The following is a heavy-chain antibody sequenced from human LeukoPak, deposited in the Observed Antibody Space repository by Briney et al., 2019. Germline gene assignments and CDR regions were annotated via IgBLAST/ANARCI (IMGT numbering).Heavy chain of an antibody. CDR1: GGSFSGYY. Sequence: SETLSLTCAVYGGSFSGYYWSWIRQPPGKGPEWIGEINHSGSTNYNPSLKSRVTISVDTSKNQFSLKLSSVTAADTAVYYCARRGPRGIQLWLSLLDPWGQGTLVTVSS. D-gene: IGHD5-18*01. V-gene: IGHV4-34*01. CDR3: ARRGPRGIQLWLSLLDP. CDR2: INHSGST. J-gene: IGHJ5*02.